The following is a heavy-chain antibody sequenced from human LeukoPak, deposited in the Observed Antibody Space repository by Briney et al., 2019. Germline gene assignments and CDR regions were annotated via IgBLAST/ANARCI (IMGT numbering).Heavy chain of an antibody. Sequence: GGSLRLSCAASGFTFDDYAMHWVRQAPGKGLEWVSAISGSGGSTYYADSVKGRFTISRDNSKNTLYLQMNSLRAEDTAVYYCAKDSPPVPQDYYDSICYFDYWGQGTLVTVSS. CDR1: GFTFDDYA. V-gene: IGHV3-23*01. J-gene: IGHJ4*02. CDR2: ISGSGGST. CDR3: AKDSPPVPQDYYDSICYFDY. D-gene: IGHD3-22*01.